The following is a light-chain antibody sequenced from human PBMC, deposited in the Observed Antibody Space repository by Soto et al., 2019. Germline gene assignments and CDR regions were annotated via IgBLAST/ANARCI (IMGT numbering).Light chain of an antibody. CDR1: QIVSTNY. J-gene: IGKJ2*01. CDR2: GAS. V-gene: IGKV3-20*01. CDR3: HLYGDSPMYT. Sequence: EIVLTQSPGTLSLSPGQRATLSCRASQIVSTNYLAWYQHKPGQAPRLLIYGASTRATGIPDRFSGSGSGTDFTLTISGLESEDFAVYYCHLYGDSPMYTFGQGTKLEIK.